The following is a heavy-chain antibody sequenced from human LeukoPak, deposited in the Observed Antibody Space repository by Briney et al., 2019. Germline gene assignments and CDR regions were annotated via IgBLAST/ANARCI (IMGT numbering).Heavy chain of an antibody. Sequence: GGSLRLSCAASGFTFDDYTMHWVRQPPGKGLEWVSLIYGDGGTTYYVDSVKGRFSISRDNNKNSLYLQMNSLRSEDTALYYRTKGGVGATHWGQGTLVTVAS. V-gene: IGHV3-43*01. D-gene: IGHD1-26*01. CDR1: GFTFDDYT. CDR2: IYGDGGTT. J-gene: IGHJ4*02. CDR3: TKGGVGATH.